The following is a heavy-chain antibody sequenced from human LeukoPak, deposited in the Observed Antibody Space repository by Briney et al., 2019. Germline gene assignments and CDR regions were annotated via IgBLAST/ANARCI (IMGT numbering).Heavy chain of an antibody. Sequence: PSETLSLTCTVSGGSISSTSYYWGWIRQPPGKGLEWIGNIYYSGGTYYNPSLKSRVTISVDTSKNQFSLKLSSVTAADTAVYYCARETSQKGAHYMDVWGQGTMVTVSS. J-gene: IGHJ3*01. CDR2: IYYSGGT. D-gene: IGHD4-11*01. V-gene: IGHV4-39*07. CDR3: ARETSQKGAHYMDV. CDR1: GGSISSTSYY.